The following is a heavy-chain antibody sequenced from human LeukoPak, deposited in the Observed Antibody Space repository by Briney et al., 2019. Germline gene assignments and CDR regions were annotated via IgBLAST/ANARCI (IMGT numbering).Heavy chain of an antibody. Sequence: GGSLRLSCAASGFTFSSYWMSWVRQAPGKGLEWVANIKQDGSEKYYVDSAKGRFTISRDNAKNTLYLQMNNLRAEDTALYYCARDLTPAWFDPWEQGTLVTVSS. V-gene: IGHV3-7*01. CDR3: ARDLTPAWFDP. CDR1: GFTFSSYW. CDR2: IKQDGSEK. J-gene: IGHJ5*02.